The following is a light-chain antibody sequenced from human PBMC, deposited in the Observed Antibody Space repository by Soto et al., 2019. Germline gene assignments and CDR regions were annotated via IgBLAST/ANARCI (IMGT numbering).Light chain of an antibody. CDR3: YSFAGSATFV. Sequence: QLVLTQPASVSGSPGQSITISCTGTSSDIGGYNLVSWYQQHPGKAPKLIIYEATKRPSGVSDRFSGSRSGNTASLTISALQAEDEADYSCYSFAGSATFVFGGGTKVTVL. J-gene: IGLJ2*01. CDR2: EAT. CDR1: SSDIGGYNL. V-gene: IGLV2-23*02.